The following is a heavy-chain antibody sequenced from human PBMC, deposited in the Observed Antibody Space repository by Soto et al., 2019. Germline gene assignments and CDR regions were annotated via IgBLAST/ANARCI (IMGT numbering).Heavy chain of an antibody. CDR2: ISGSGGST. CDR3: AKDQFVPYYGSGSHVFGPFDP. J-gene: IGHJ5*02. CDR1: GFTFSSYA. V-gene: IGHV3-23*01. D-gene: IGHD3-10*01. Sequence: EVQLLESGGGLVQPGGSLRLSCAASGFTFSSYAMSWVRQAPGKGLEWVSAISGSGGSTYYADSVKGRFTISRDNSKNTLYLQMNSLRAEDTAVYYCAKDQFVPYYGSGSHVFGPFDPWGQGTLVTVSS.